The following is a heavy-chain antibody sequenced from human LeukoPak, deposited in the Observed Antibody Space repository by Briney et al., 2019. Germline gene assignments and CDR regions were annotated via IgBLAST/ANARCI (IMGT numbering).Heavy chain of an antibody. V-gene: IGHV3-23*01. Sequence: QAGGSLRLSCADSGLTFRSYDMSWVRQAQGKGLEWVSAISGSGGSTYYADSVKGRFPISRDNSKNTLYLQMNSLRAEDTAVYYCAKDPQLGYWGQGTLVTVSS. D-gene: IGHD3-10*01. CDR2: ISGSGGST. CDR1: GLTFRSYD. J-gene: IGHJ4*02. CDR3: AKDPQLGY.